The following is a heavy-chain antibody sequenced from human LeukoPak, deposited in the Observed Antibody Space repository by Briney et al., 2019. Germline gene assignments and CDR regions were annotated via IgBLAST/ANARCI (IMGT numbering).Heavy chain of an antibody. CDR1: GFTFSSYS. V-gene: IGHV3-21*01. CDR2: ISSSSSYI. D-gene: IGHD3-3*01. J-gene: IGHJ4*02. CDR3: ARGDYDFWSGYYYFDY. Sequence: GGSLRLSCAASGFTFSSYSMNWVRQAPGKGLEWVSSISSSSSYIYYADSVKGRFTISRDNAKNSLYLQMNSLRAEDTAVYYCARGDYDFWSGYYYFDYWGQGTLVTVSS.